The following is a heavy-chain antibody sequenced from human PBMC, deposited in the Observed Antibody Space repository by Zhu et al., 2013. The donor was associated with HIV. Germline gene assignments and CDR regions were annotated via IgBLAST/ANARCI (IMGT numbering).Heavy chain of an antibody. CDR3: ATTTYNFESSGYPDY. CDR1: GYTFTGHY. Sequence: QEQLVQSGTEVKKPGASVRVSCEASGYTFTGHYIHWVRQAPGQGLEWMGWFSPYGGATNYAQKFQARVTMTTDTSMNIAYMELSRLRSDDTAVYYCATTTYNFESSGYPDYWGQGTLVTVSS. V-gene: IGHV1-2*02. CDR2: FSPYGGAT. J-gene: IGHJ4*02. D-gene: IGHD3-22*01.